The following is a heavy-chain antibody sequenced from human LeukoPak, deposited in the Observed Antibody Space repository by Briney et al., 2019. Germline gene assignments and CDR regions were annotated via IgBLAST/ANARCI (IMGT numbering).Heavy chain of an antibody. CDR2: ISGSGGST. CDR1: GFTFSSYW. CDR3: ARESTVAGTSDY. J-gene: IGHJ4*02. D-gene: IGHD6-19*01. V-gene: IGHV3-23*01. Sequence: HTGGSLRLSCAASGFTFSSYWMSWVRQAPGKWLEWVSDISGSGGSTYYADSVKGRFTISRDNSKNTLYLQMNSLRAEDTAVYYCARESTVAGTSDYWGQGTLVTVSS.